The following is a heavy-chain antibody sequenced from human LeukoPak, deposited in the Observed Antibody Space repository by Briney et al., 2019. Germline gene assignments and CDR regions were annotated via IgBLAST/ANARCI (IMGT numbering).Heavy chain of an antibody. CDR2: ISSSGSTI. D-gene: IGHD6-19*01. Sequence: GGSLRLSCAASRFTFSSYEMHWVRQAPGKGLEWVSYISSSGSTIYYADSVKGRFTISRDNAKNSLYLQMNSLRAEDTAVYYCASDMASGWYYFDYWGQGTLVTVSS. CDR3: ASDMASGWYYFDY. J-gene: IGHJ4*02. V-gene: IGHV3-48*03. CDR1: RFTFSSYE.